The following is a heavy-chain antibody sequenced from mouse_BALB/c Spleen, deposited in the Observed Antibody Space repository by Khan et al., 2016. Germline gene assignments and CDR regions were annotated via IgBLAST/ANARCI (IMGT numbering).Heavy chain of an antibody. CDR1: GYTFTDYE. V-gene: IGHV1-15*01. CDR2: IDPETGGT. D-gene: IGHD3-3*01. Sequence: QVQLQQSGAELVRPGASVTLSCKASGYTFTDYEMHWVKQTPVHGLEWIGAIDPETGGTAYNQKFKGKATLTADTSSSTAYMELRSLTSEDSAVYYCTRGAESWCQGTLVTVSA. J-gene: IGHJ3*01. CDR3: TRGAES.